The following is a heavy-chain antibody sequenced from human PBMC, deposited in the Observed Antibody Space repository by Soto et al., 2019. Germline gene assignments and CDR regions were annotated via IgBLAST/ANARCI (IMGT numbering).Heavy chain of an antibody. D-gene: IGHD5-12*01. Sequence: QVQLVESGGGLVKPGGSLRLSCVASGFTFSDYYMSWIRQAPGKGLEWVSYISSSSSYTNYADSVKGRFTISRDNAKNSLYLQINSLRAEDTAVYYCARDHHRYSGYDYVDYWGQGTLVTVSS. V-gene: IGHV3-11*05. CDR2: ISSSSSYT. CDR1: GFTFSDYY. CDR3: ARDHHRYSGYDYVDY. J-gene: IGHJ4*02.